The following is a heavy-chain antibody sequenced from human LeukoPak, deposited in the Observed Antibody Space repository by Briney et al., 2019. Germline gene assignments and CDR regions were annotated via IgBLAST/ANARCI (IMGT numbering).Heavy chain of an antibody. CDR3: AKDSAKKYDDY. CDR1: GFTVSSNY. D-gene: IGHD2/OR15-2a*01. Sequence: GGSLRLSCAASGFTVSSNYMSWVRQAPGKGLEWVSVIYSGGSTYYADSVKGRFTISRDNSKNTLYLQMNSLRAEDTAVYYCAKDSAKKYDDYWGQGTLVTVSS. CDR2: IYSGGST. V-gene: IGHV3-66*01. J-gene: IGHJ4*02.